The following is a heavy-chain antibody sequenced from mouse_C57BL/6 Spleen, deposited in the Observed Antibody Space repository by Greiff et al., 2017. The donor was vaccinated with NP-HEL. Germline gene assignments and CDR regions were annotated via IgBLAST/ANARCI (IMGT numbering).Heavy chain of an antibody. V-gene: IGHV1-39*01. CDR2: INPNYGTT. J-gene: IGHJ4*01. D-gene: IGHD2-3*01. CDR1: GYSFTDYN. Sequence: VQLQQSGPELVKPGASVKISCKASGYSFTDYNMNWVKQSNGKSLEWIGVINPNYGTTSYNQKFKGKATLTVDQSSSPAYMQLNSLTSEDSAVYYCARNGWLLREGYAMDYWGQGTSVTVSA. CDR3: ARNGWLLREGYAMDY.